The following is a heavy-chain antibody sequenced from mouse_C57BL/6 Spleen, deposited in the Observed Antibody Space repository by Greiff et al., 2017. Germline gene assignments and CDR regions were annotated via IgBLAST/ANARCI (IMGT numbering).Heavy chain of an antibody. V-gene: IGHV1-50*01. CDR3: ARGDYDGYYFDY. D-gene: IGHD2-4*01. CDR2: IDPSDSYT. J-gene: IGHJ2*01. Sequence: QVQLQQPGAELVKPGASVKLSCKASGYTFTSYWMQWVKQRPGQGLEWIGEIDPSDSYTNYNQKFKGKATLTVDTSSSTAYMQLSSLTSEDSAVYYCARGDYDGYYFDYWGQGTTLTVSS. CDR1: GYTFTSYW.